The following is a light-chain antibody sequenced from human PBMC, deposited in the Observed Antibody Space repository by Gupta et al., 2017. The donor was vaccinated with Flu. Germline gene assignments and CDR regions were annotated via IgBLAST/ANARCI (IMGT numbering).Light chain of an antibody. CDR2: YND. J-gene: IGLJ2*01. CDR3: ANSDASMSAVV. V-gene: IGLV1-51*01. Sequence: KVVISCSGSSANVGSNHFSWYHVLPATDTKRLMVYNDKRPSGIPDRFLCYKSGTYATPHTTGLQTGEEADDYCANSDASMSAVVFGGGTKLTVL. CDR1: SANVGSNH.